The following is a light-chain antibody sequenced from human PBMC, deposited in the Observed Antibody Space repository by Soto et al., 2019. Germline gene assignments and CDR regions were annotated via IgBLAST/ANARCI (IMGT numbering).Light chain of an antibody. J-gene: IGKJ5*01. CDR2: GAS. CDR3: HQGSNWPPNT. Sequence: VLTQSPGILSLSPGARASLSCRASQKISSTVLAWYHQQPGQPPRLVIYGASTRATGVPARFSGSAGATDFFLTITILEPDDFAAYCGHQGSNWPPNTFGQGTRLEIK. V-gene: IGKV3-11*01. CDR1: QKISSTV.